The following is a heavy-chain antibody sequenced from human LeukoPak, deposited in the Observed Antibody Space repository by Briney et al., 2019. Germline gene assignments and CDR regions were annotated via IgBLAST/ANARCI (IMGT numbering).Heavy chain of an antibody. J-gene: IGHJ6*03. V-gene: IGHV3-53*01. CDR1: GGSFSGYY. CDR2: IYSGGST. D-gene: IGHD2-2*01. CDR3: AKLPIGYCSSTSCPYYYMDV. Sequence: ETLSLTCAVYGGSFSGYYWSWIRQPPGKGLEWVSVIYSGGSTYYADSVKGRFTISRDNSKNTLYLQMNSLRAEDTAVYYCAKLPIGYCSSTSCPYYYMDVWGKGTTVTVSS.